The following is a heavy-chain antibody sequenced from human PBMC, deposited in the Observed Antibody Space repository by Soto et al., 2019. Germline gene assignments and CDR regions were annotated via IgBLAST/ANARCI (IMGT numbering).Heavy chain of an antibody. D-gene: IGHD6-19*01. CDR3: ARGGPGRGWDNAFDI. V-gene: IGHV1-18*01. Sequence: ASVKVSRKASGYTFTSYGISCVRQAPGQGLEWMGWISAYNGNTNYAQKLQGRVTMTTDTSTSTAYMELRSLRSDDTAVYYCARGGPGRGWDNAFDIRGQGTMVTVSS. J-gene: IGHJ3*02. CDR1: GYTFTSYG. CDR2: ISAYNGNT.